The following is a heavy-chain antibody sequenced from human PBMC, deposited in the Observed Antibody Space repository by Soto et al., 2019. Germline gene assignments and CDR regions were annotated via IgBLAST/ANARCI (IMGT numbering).Heavy chain of an antibody. V-gene: IGHV4-59*01. J-gene: IGHJ6*02. Sequence: QVQLQESGPGLVKPSETLSLTCVVSGGSISSYYWSWIRQPPGKGLECIGYIYYSGNTKYNPSLASRVTISVDMSKNQFSLNLRSVTAADTAVYYCARAPNDYNYHYYGLDVWGQGTTVTVSS. D-gene: IGHD4-4*01. CDR1: GGSISSYY. CDR3: ARAPNDYNYHYYGLDV. CDR2: IYYSGNT.